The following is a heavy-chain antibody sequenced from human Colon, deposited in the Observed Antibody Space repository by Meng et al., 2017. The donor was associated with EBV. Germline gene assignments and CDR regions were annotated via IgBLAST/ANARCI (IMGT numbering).Heavy chain of an antibody. Sequence: QVHLQQWGAGLLKLSENLSLRGAVYGGSFRGYYWTWIRQPPGKGLEWVAEINYSGNTNYSPSLKSRVTISIDTSKNQFSLKLSSVTAADTAIYYCARRLAALDYWGPGTMVTVSA. D-gene: IGHD6-19*01. CDR2: INYSGNT. CDR3: ARRLAALDY. CDR1: GGSFRGYY. J-gene: IGHJ4*02. V-gene: IGHV4-34*01.